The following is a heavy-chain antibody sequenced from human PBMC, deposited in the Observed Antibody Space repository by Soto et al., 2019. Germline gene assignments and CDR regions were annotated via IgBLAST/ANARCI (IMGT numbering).Heavy chain of an antibody. CDR1: GGNFSSYA. CDR3: ARALITMVRGVIIATPFDY. J-gene: IGHJ4*02. Sequence: QVQLVQSGAEVKKPGSSVKVSCKASGGNFSSYAISWVRQAHGQGLEWMGGIIPIFGTANYAQKFQGRVTITADESTSTAYMELSSLISEDTAVYYCARALITMVRGVIIATPFDYWGQGTLVTVSS. CDR2: IIPIFGTA. V-gene: IGHV1-69*01. D-gene: IGHD3-10*01.